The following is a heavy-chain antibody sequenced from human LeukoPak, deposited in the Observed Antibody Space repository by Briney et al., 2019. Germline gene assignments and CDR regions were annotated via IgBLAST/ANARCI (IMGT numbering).Heavy chain of an antibody. J-gene: IGHJ6*03. D-gene: IGHD2-8*01. Sequence: SETLSLTCTVSGYSINNGYYWGWIRQPPGKGLEWIGSIYHSGSTYYEPSLKSRVTISVDTSKNQFSLKLSSVTAADTAVYYCARGGLRVMVYRLYYMDVWGKGTTVTVSS. CDR2: IYHSGST. CDR3: ARGGLRVMVYRLYYMDV. CDR1: GYSINNGYY. V-gene: IGHV4-38-2*02.